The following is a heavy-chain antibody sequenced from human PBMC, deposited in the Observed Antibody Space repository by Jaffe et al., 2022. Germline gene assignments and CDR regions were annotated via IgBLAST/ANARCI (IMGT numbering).Heavy chain of an antibody. CDR2: IYHSGST. Sequence: QVQLQESGPGLVKPSETLSLTCAVSGYSISSGYYWGWIRQPPGKGLEWIGSIYHSGSTYYNPSLKSRVTISVDTSKNQFSLKLSSVTAADTAVYYCARHSLYSGSYLDYWGQGTLVTVSS. J-gene: IGHJ4*02. V-gene: IGHV4-38-2*01. CDR1: GYSISSGYY. D-gene: IGHD1-26*01. CDR3: ARHSLYSGSYLDY.